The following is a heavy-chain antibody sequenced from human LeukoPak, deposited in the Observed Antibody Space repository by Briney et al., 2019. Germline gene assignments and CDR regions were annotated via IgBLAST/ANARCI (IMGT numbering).Heavy chain of an antibody. D-gene: IGHD4-17*01. J-gene: IGHJ4*02. CDR3: ARDDYGDSV. V-gene: IGHV3-74*01. Sequence: GGSLRLSCAASGFTFSNYWMHWVRQAPGRGLVWVSRINSDGINTSYADSVKGRFTISRDNAKNTLNLQMNSLRAEDTAVYYCARDDYGDSVWGQGTLVTVSS. CDR1: GFTFSNYW. CDR2: INSDGINT.